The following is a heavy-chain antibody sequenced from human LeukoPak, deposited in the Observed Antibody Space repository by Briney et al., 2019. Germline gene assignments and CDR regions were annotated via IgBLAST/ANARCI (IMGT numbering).Heavy chain of an antibody. V-gene: IGHV3-21*01. D-gene: IGHD2-2*01. Sequence: GALRLSCAASGFTFSSYSMNWVRQAPGKGLEWVSSISSSSSYIYYADSVKGRFTISRDNAKNSLYLQMNSLRAEDTAVYYCARVEGYCSSTSCYSRPFDYWGQGTLVTVSS. J-gene: IGHJ4*02. CDR3: ARVEGYCSSTSCYSRPFDY. CDR1: GFTFSSYS. CDR2: ISSSSSYI.